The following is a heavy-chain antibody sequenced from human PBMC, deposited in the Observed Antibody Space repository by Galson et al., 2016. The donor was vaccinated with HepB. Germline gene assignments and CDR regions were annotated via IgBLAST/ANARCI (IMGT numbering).Heavy chain of an antibody. CDR1: GFTFSDYY. J-gene: IGHJ4*02. CDR3: ARDSGSGVVVPVASPRLDY. V-gene: IGHV3-33*08. D-gene: IGHD2-2*01. Sequence: SLRLSCAASGFTFSDYYMSWIRQAPGKGLEWVAAVWYDGSNERYADSVEGRCTIFKDIFKSTLSLQLKSLRPEDTAVYYCARDSGSGVVVPVASPRLDYWGRGTLSPCPQ. CDR2: VWYDGSNE.